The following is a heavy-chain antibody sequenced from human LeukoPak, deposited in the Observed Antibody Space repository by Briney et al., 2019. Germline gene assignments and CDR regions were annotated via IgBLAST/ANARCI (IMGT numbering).Heavy chain of an antibody. V-gene: IGHV3-30-3*01. CDR3: ARDKMRSGDSPDY. J-gene: IGHJ4*02. D-gene: IGHD3-10*01. CDR2: ISYDGSNK. Sequence: GGSLRLSCAASGFTFSSYAMHWVRQAPGKGLEWVAVISYDGSNKYYADSMKGRFTISRDNSKNTLYLQMNSLRDEDTAVYYCARDKMRSGDSPDYWGQGTLVTVSS. CDR1: GFTFSSYA.